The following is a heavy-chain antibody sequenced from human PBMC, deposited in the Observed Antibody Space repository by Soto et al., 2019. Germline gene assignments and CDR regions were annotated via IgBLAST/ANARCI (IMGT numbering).Heavy chain of an antibody. CDR2: INSDGSST. D-gene: IGHD3-22*01. V-gene: IGHV3-74*01. Sequence: GGSLRLSCSASGFTFNTYWMDWVRQAPGKGLVWVSRINSDGSSTNYADSVKGRFTISRDNAKNTLYLQMNSLRAEDTAVYYCARCLPDSSGYYYFGYWGQGTLVTVSS. CDR3: ARCLPDSSGYYYFGY. CDR1: GFTFNTYW. J-gene: IGHJ4*02.